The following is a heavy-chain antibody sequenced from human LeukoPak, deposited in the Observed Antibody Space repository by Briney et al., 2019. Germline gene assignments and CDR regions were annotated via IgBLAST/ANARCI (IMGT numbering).Heavy chain of an antibody. V-gene: IGHV1-69*13. Sequence: SVKVSCKASGGTFSSYAISWVRQAPGQGLEWMGGIIPIFGTANYAQKFQGRVTITADESTSTAYMELSSLRSEDTAVYYCASLWFGELSGGDDAFDIWGQGTMVTVSS. CDR3: ASLWFGELSGGDDAFDI. CDR2: IIPIFGTA. D-gene: IGHD3-10*01. J-gene: IGHJ3*02. CDR1: GGTFSSYA.